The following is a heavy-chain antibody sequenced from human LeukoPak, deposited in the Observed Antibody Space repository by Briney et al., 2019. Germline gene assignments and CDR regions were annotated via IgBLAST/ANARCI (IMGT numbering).Heavy chain of an antibody. J-gene: IGHJ4*02. CDR3: ARDRHSGYDY. CDR2: IFYSGNS. CDR1: GGSLSTYY. Sequence: SETLSLTCTVSGGSLSTYYWNWIRQPPGKGLEWIGYIFYSGNSNRNPSLKSRVTMSVDRSKNQFSLNLTSVTAADTAVYYCARDRHSGYDYWGQGTLVTVSS. V-gene: IGHV4-59*01. D-gene: IGHD5-12*01.